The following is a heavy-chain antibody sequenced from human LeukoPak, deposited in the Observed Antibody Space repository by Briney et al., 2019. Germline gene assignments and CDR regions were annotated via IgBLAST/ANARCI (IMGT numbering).Heavy chain of an antibody. V-gene: IGHV4-59*01. CDR1: GGSTSSYY. Sequence: PSETLSLTCTVSGGSTSSYYWSWIRQPPGKGLEWIGYIYYSGSTNYNPSLKSRVTISIDTSKNQFSLNLNSVTAADTAVYYCARGASGYSYGWGQGTLVTVSS. CDR3: ARGASGYSYG. D-gene: IGHD5-18*01. CDR2: IYYSGST. J-gene: IGHJ4*02.